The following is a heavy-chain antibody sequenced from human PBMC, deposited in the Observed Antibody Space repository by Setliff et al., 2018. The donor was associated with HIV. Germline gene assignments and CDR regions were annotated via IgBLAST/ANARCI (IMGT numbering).Heavy chain of an antibody. V-gene: IGHV1-46*01. CDR1: GYTFTSYY. J-gene: IGHJ1*01. D-gene: IGHD6-6*01. CDR3: ARDPAPSSSASYFQH. CDR2: INPSSGST. Sequence: EASVKVSCNASGYTFTSYYMHWVRQAPGQGLEWMGIINPSSGSTTYAQKFQGRVTMTRDTSTSTVYMELSSLRSEATAVYYCARDPAPSSSASYFQHWGQGTPVTVSS.